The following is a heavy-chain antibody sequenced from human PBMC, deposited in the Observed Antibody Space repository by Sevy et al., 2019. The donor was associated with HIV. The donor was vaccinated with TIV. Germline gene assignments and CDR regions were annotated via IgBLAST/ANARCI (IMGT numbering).Heavy chain of an antibody. J-gene: IGHJ4*02. CDR1: GFTFSNYA. CDR2: ISGSGGNT. D-gene: IGHD2-2*01. V-gene: IGHV3-23*01. Sequence: GGSLRLSCAASGFTFSNYAMNWVRQAPGNGLEWVSAISGSGGNTYYADSVKGRFTISRDNSKNTLYLQMNSLRAEDTAVYYCAKDLFVVIVPAAMGFDSSGQGTLVTVSS. CDR3: AKDLFVVIVPAAMGFDS.